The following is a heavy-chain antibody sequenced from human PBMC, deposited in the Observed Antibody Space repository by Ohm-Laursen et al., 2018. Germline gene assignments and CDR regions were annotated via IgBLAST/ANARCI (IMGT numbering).Heavy chain of an antibody. V-gene: IGHV3-7*01. Sequence: SLRLSCTASGFTFSSYWMSWVRQAPGKGLEWAANIKEDGSEKYYVDSVMGRFTISRDNPKNSLYLQMNSLRAEDTAVYYCARGGGNFDLWGRGTLVTVSS. CDR2: IKEDGSEK. J-gene: IGHJ2*01. CDR1: GFTFSSYW. CDR3: ARGGGNFDL. D-gene: IGHD3-10*01.